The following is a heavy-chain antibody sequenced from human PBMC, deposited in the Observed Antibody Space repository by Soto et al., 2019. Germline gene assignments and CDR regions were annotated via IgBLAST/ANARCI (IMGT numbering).Heavy chain of an antibody. CDR3: ARVDGGRTDY. CDR1: GYTFTNYY. Sequence: ASVKVSCKASGYTFTNYYIHLVRQAPGQGLEWMGMITPIDGRTSYAQKFQDRLIMTRDTSTSTVYVDLSSLRSEDTALYYCARVDGGRTDYWGQGTLVSVSS. V-gene: IGHV1-46*01. CDR2: ITPIDGRT. D-gene: IGHD3-16*01. J-gene: IGHJ4*02.